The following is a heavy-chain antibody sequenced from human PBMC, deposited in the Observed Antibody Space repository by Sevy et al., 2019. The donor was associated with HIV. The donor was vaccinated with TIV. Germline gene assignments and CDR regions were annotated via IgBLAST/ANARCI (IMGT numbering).Heavy chain of an antibody. CDR3: SRAPATAVTPEYYFDY. D-gene: IGHD2-15*01. J-gene: IGHJ4*02. CDR2: ITRNSYEAYAGTR. V-gene: IGHV3-49*03. CDR1: GFTFDDYA. Sequence: GGSLRLSCTASGFTFDDYAMSWFRQAPGKGLEWVAFITRNSYEAYAGTREYAASVKGRFTISRDDSKSIAYLQMNSLKTEDTAMYYCSRAPATAVTPEYYFDYWGQGTLVTVSS.